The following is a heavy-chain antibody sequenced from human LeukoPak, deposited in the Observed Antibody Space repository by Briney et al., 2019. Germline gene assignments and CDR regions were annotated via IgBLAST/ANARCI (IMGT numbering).Heavy chain of an antibody. CDR2: IYYSGST. Sequence: KTSETLSLTCTVSGGSISSGSYYWGWIRQPPGEGLEWLGNIYYSGSTSYNPSLKSRVTISVDTSKNQFSPKLSSVAAADTAVYYCARHRDNSRLWTGAFDSWGQGTMVTVSS. D-gene: IGHD3/OR15-3a*01. V-gene: IGHV4-39*01. J-gene: IGHJ3*02. CDR1: GGSISSGSYY. CDR3: ARHRDNSRLWTGAFDS.